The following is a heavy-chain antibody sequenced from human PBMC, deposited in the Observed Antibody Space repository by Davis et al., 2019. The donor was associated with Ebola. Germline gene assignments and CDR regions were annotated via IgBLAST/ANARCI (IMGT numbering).Heavy chain of an antibody. CDR3: ATMGGDYIWGSYYFDY. D-gene: IGHD3-16*01. CDR1: GFTFSSYG. Sequence: GESLKISCAASGFTFSSYGMHWVRQAPGKGLEWVAVISYDGSNKYYADSVKGRFTISRDNSKNTLYLQMNSLRAEDTAVYYCATMGGDYIWGSYYFDYWGQGTLVTVSS. V-gene: IGHV3-30*03. CDR2: ISYDGSNK. J-gene: IGHJ4*02.